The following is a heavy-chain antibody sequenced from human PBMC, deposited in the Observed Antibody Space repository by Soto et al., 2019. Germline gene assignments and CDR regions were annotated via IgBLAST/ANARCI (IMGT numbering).Heavy chain of an antibody. J-gene: IGHJ4*02. D-gene: IGHD3-22*01. CDR3: VLWGTYYYDSSGR. Sequence: QVQLVESGGGVVQPGRSLRLSCAASGLTFSSYAMHWVRQAPGKGLEWVAVISYDGSNKYYADSVKGRFTISRDNSKNTLYLQMNSLRAEDTAVYYCVLWGTYYYDSSGRWGQGTLVTVSS. CDR2: ISYDGSNK. CDR1: GLTFSSYA. V-gene: IGHV3-30-3*01.